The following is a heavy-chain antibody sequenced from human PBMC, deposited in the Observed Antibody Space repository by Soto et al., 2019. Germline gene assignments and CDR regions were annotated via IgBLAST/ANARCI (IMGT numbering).Heavy chain of an antibody. Sequence: GGSLRLSCAASGFTFSIYSMNWVRQAPGKGLEWVSYISYSSSTIYYADSVKGRFTISRDNAKNSLYLQMNSLRAEDTAVYYCAKGLYCSGGSCDNDYWGQGTLVTVS. CDR2: ISYSSSTI. CDR3: AKGLYCSGGSCDNDY. V-gene: IGHV3-48*01. CDR1: GFTFSIYS. J-gene: IGHJ4*02. D-gene: IGHD2-15*01.